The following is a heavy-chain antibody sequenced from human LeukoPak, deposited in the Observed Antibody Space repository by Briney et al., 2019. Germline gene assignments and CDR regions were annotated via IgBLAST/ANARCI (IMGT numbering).Heavy chain of an antibody. J-gene: IGHJ6*04. CDR2: IDPSDSYT. Sequence: GEPLKISCKGSGYSFTSYWISWVRQMPGKGLEWMGRIDPSDSYTNYSPSFQGHVTFSADKSISTAYLQWSSLKASDTAMYYCARHTRWDLPHGMDVWGKGTTVTVSS. D-gene: IGHD1-26*01. CDR1: GYSFTSYW. V-gene: IGHV5-10-1*01. CDR3: ARHTRWDLPHGMDV.